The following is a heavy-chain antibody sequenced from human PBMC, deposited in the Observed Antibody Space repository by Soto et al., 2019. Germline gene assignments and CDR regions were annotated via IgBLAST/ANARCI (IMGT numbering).Heavy chain of an antibody. J-gene: IGHJ6*03. CDR2: IIPILGIA. Sequence: GASVNVSCKASGGTFSSYTISWVRQAPGQGLEWMGRIIPILGIANYAQKFQGRVTITADKSTSTAYMELSSLRSEDTAVYYCARDQDYDILTGYYPSGGYYYYMDVWGKGTTVTVSS. CDR3: ARDQDYDILTGYYPSGGYYYYMDV. V-gene: IGHV1-69*04. CDR1: GGTFSSYT. D-gene: IGHD3-9*01.